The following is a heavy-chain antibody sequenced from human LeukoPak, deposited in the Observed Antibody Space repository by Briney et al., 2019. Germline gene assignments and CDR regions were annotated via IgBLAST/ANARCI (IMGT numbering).Heavy chain of an antibody. CDR3: ARSGYSSSWYWGDAFDI. CDR2: IYHSGST. Sequence: SETLSLTCAVSGGSISSSNWWSWVRQPPGKGLEWIGEIYHSGSTNYNPSLKSRVTISVDKSKNQFSLKLSSVTAADTAVYYCARSGYSSSWYWGDAFDIWGQGTMVTVSS. V-gene: IGHV4-4*02. D-gene: IGHD6-13*01. CDR1: GGSISSSNW. J-gene: IGHJ3*02.